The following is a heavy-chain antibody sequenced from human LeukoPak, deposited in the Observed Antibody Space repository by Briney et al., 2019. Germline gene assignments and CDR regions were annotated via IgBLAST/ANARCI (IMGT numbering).Heavy chain of an antibody. CDR2: INHSGST. Sequence: SETLSLTCAVYGGSFSGYYWSWIRQPPGKGLEWNGEINHSGSTNYNPSLKSRVTISVDTSKNQFSLKLSSVTAADTAVYYCAGRRITMVRGVIIRRFNWFDPWGQGTLVTVSS. CDR1: GGSFSGYY. J-gene: IGHJ5*02. V-gene: IGHV4-34*01. CDR3: AGRRITMVRGVIIRRFNWFDP. D-gene: IGHD3-10*01.